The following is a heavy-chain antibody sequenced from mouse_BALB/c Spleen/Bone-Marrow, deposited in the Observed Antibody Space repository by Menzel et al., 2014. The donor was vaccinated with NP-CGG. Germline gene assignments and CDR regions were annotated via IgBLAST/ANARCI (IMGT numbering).Heavy chain of an antibody. CDR3: ANYWNGGYYDV. J-gene: IGHJ1*01. CDR1: GFNIKDTY. V-gene: IGHV14-3*02. CDR2: IDPANGNT. Sequence: VQLQQPGAELVKPGASVKLSCAASGFNIKDTYMHWVKQRPKQGLEWIGRIDPANGNTRYDPKFQGKATITADTSSNTAYLQLMRLTSEDTAVYYSANYWNGGYYDVWGAGTPVTVSS. D-gene: IGHD1-1*01.